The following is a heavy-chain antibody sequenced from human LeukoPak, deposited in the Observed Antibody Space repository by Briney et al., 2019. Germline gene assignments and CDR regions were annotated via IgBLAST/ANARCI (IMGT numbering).Heavy chain of an antibody. D-gene: IGHD3-22*01. CDR1: GLTFSSFG. V-gene: IGHV3-23*01. Sequence: GGSLRLSCAASGLTFSSFGMHWVRQAPGKGLEWVSAISGSGGSTYYADSVKGRFTISRDNSKNTLYLQMNSLRAEDTAVYYCAKEGITMIVVVMEPNYFDYWGQGTLVTVSS. CDR2: ISGSGGST. CDR3: AKEGITMIVVVMEPNYFDY. J-gene: IGHJ4*02.